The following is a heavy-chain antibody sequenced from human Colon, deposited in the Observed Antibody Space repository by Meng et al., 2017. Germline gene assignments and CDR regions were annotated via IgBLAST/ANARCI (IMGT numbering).Heavy chain of an antibody. CDR1: GGSNISGGYY. V-gene: IGHV4-31*02. CDR2: ISNSGSA. D-gene: IGHD2-21*01. CDR3: ARAGLHSYYFDF. J-gene: IGHJ4*02. Sequence: QVQLPESGPGLVKPSQPLSLICSVSGGSNISGGYYWSWIRQHPQKGLEWIGYISNSGSAYYNPSLKSRVSISVDTSKNQFSLKMDTVTAADTALYYCARAGLHSYYFDFWGQGTLVTVSS.